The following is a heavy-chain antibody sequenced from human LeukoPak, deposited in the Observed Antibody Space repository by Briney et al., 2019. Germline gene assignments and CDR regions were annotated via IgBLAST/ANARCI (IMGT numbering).Heavy chain of an antibody. CDR3: ARRVLNDFWSGSLYYMDV. V-gene: IGHV3-11*04. CDR1: GFTFSDYY. CDR2: ISSSGSTI. D-gene: IGHD3-3*01. Sequence: PGGSLRLSCAASGFTFSDYYMSWIRQAPGKGLEWVSYISSSGSTIYYADSVKGRFTISRDNAKNSLYLQMNSLRAEDTAVYYCARRVLNDFWSGSLYYMDVWGKGTTVTVSS. J-gene: IGHJ6*03.